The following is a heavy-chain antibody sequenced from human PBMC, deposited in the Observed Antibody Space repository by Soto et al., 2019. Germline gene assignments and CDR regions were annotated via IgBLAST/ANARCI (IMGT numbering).Heavy chain of an antibody. J-gene: IGHJ4*02. Sequence: SGGSLRLSCAASGFTFSNAGMSWVRQAPGKGLEWVGLIKSNTDGGTTDYAARVKGRFTISRDDSKNTLYLQMNSLKTEDTAVYYCTGDFWSGYYNFPNYFDYWGQGTLVTVSS. CDR1: GFTFSNAG. CDR3: TGDFWSGYYNFPNYFDY. D-gene: IGHD3-3*01. V-gene: IGHV3-15*01. CDR2: IKSNTDGGTT.